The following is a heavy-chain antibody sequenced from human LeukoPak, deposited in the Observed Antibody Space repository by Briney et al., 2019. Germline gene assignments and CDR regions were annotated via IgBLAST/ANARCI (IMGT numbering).Heavy chain of an antibody. J-gene: IGHJ5*02. Sequence: GASVKVSCKASGYTFTGYYMHWVRQAPGQGLEWMGWINPNSGGTNYAQKFQGWVTMTRDTSISTAYMELSRLRSDDTAVYYCAREGGNSYGSLGPLNWFDPWGQGTLVTVSS. D-gene: IGHD5-18*01. CDR3: AREGGNSYGSLGPLNWFDP. V-gene: IGHV1-2*04. CDR1: GYTFTGYY. CDR2: INPNSGGT.